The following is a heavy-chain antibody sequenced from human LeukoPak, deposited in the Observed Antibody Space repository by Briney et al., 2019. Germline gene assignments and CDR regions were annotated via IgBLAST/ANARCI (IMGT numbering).Heavy chain of an antibody. Sequence: SVKVSCKASGGTFSSYAISWVRQAPGQGLEWMGGIIPIFGTANYAQKFQGRVTITADESTSTAYMELSSLRSEDTAVYYCARSRHYYDSSGYPPELGYWGQETLVTVSS. J-gene: IGHJ4*02. CDR3: ARSRHYYDSSGYPPELGY. CDR1: GGTFSSYA. V-gene: IGHV1-69*13. CDR2: IIPIFGTA. D-gene: IGHD3-22*01.